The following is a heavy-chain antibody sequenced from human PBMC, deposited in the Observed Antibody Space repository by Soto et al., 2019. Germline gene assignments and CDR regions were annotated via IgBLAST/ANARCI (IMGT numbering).Heavy chain of an antibody. D-gene: IGHD2-2*01. CDR3: ARDVVVPAAIYYYYMDV. CDR1: AYTFTSYG. V-gene: IGHV1-18*01. J-gene: IGHJ6*03. CDR2: ISAYNGNT. Sequence: ASVKVSCKASAYTFTSYGISWVRQAPGQGLEWMGWISAYNGNTNYAQKLQGRVTMTTDTSTSTAYMELRSLRSDDTAVYYCARDVVVPAAIYYYYMDVWGKGTTVTVSS.